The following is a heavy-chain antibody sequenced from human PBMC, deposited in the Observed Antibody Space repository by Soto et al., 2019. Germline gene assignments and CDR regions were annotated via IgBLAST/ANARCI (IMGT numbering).Heavy chain of an antibody. D-gene: IGHD4-17*01. Sequence: PGGSLRLSCAASGFTFNNYGMSWVRQAPGKGLEWVSAITDSGGSTYYADSVKGRFTISRDNSKNTVYLQMNSLRAEDTAVYYCAKAATVVTLYYFDYWGQGXLVTVSS. CDR3: AKAATVVTLYYFDY. CDR2: ITDSGGST. CDR1: GFTFNNYG. V-gene: IGHV3-23*01. J-gene: IGHJ4*02.